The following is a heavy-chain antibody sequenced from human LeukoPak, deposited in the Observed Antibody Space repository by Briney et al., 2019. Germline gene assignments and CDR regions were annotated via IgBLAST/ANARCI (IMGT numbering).Heavy chain of an antibody. V-gene: IGHV1-3*01. CDR1: GYTFINFA. CDR3: ARGPRAAADDY. CDR2: INAGNGNT. D-gene: IGHD6-13*01. J-gene: IGHJ4*02. Sequence: GASVKVSCMASGYTFINFAINWGRQAPGQRPEWMGWINAGNGNTKYSQKFQGRVTITRDTSASTAYMELSSLTSEDTAVYYCARGPRAAADDYWGQGTLVTVSS.